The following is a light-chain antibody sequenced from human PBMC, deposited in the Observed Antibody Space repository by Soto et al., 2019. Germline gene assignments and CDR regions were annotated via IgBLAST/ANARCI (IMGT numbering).Light chain of an antibody. V-gene: IGKV1-39*01. J-gene: IGKJ3*01. Sequence: DIQMTQSPSSLSASVGDKVTITCRASQNITTYLNWYQQNPGKAPKLLIFAAYRLQSGVPSMFSGSGSGTDFALTISNLQPEDFATYYCQQSFSVPFTFGPGTVVDFK. CDR1: QNITTY. CDR2: AAY. CDR3: QQSFSVPFT.